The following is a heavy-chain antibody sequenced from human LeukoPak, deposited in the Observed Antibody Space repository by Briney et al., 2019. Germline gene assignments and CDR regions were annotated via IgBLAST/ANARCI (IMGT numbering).Heavy chain of an antibody. D-gene: IGHD4-17*01. Sequence: PSETLSLTCTVSGGSISSGSYYWSWIRQPAGKGLEWIGRIYTSGSTNYNPSLKSRVTISVDTSKNQFSLKLSSVTAADTAVYYCARDPRRYGDYGLAFDTWGQRTMVTVSS. CDR2: IYTSGST. J-gene: IGHJ3*02. CDR3: ARDPRRYGDYGLAFDT. V-gene: IGHV4-61*02. CDR1: GGSISSGSYY.